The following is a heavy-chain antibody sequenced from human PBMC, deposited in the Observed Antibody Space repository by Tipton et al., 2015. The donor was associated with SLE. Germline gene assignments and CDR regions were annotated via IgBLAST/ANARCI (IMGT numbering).Heavy chain of an antibody. J-gene: IGHJ4*02. CDR1: GDTFTTYY. CDR2: INPSSGFT. D-gene: IGHD2-2*01. V-gene: IGHV1-46*01. CDR3: ARERGFCTGASCYGADY. Sequence: QLVQSGAEVKKPGASVKVPCKASGDTFTTYYIHWVRQAPGQGLEWMGMINPSSGFTTYAQKFQGKVTMTRDTSTSTFYMELSSLRSEDTAIYNCARERGFCTGASCYGADYWGQGALVTVSS.